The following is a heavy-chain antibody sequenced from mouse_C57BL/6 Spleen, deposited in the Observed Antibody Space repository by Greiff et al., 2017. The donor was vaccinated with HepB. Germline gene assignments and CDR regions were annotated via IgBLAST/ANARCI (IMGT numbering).Heavy chain of an antibody. D-gene: IGHD1-1*01. CDR3: ARSDLYYGSSFAY. V-gene: IGHV1-26*01. CDR2: INPNNGGT. J-gene: IGHJ3*01. CDR1: GYTFTDYY. Sequence: EVQLQQSGPELVKPGASVKISCKASGYTFTDYYMNWVKQSHGKSLEWIGDINPNNGGTSYNQKFKGKATLTVDKSSSTAYMELRSLTSEDSAVYYCARSDLYYGSSFAYWGQGTLVTVSA.